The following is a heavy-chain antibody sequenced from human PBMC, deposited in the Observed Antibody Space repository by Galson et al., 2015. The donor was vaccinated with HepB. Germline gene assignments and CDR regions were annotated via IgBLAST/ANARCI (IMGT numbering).Heavy chain of an antibody. CDR1: GFTFSGSV. J-gene: IGHJ5*02. Sequence: SLRLSCAAFGFTFSGSVIHWVRQVSGKGLEWVGRIRNKANNYATAYTASVKDRFTISRDDSKNTAYLQMNSLKIEDTAVYYCVRQWELLGPWGQGTLVTVSS. CDR2: IRNKANNYAT. D-gene: IGHD1-26*01. CDR3: VRQWELLGP. V-gene: IGHV3-73*01.